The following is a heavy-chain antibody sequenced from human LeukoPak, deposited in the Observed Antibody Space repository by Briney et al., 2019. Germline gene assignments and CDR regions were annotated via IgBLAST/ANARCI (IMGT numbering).Heavy chain of an antibody. Sequence: PGGSLRLSCAASGFTFSSYAMTWVRQAPGKGLEWVSAISGSGDNTYYADSVKGRFTISRDNSKNTPHLQINSLRAEDTAVYYCAKGGSGTYYGVDYWGQGTLVTVSS. V-gene: IGHV3-23*01. J-gene: IGHJ4*02. D-gene: IGHD1-26*01. CDR1: GFTFSSYA. CDR2: ISGSGDNT. CDR3: AKGGSGTYYGVDY.